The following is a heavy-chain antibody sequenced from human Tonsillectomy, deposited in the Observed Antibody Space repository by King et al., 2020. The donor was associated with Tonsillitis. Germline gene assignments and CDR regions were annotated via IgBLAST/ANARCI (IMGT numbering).Heavy chain of an antibody. V-gene: IGHV4-59*11. CDR3: AREYCNSTSCYSFDS. CDR1: GGSINSHY. Sequence: VQLQESGPGLVKPSETLSLTCTVSGGSINSHYWSWIRQLTGKGLEWIGYIYYTGSTKYNPSLKSRITISLDTSKSQFSVRLSSVTAADTALYFCAREYCNSTSCYSFDSWGQGTLVTVSS. J-gene: IGHJ4*02. CDR2: IYYTGST. D-gene: IGHD2-2*01.